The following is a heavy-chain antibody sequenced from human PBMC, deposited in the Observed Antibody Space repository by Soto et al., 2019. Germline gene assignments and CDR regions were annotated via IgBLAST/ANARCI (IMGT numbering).Heavy chain of an antibody. CDR2: IIPIFGTT. V-gene: IGHV1-69*13. D-gene: IGHD2-2*03. J-gene: IGHJ6*02. CDR1: GGTFSSHA. Sequence: SVKVSCKASGGTFSSHAISWVRQAPGRGLEWMGGIIPIFGTTNYAQNFRARVTITADESTRTAYMELSSLTSEDTAVYYCGSVGYCSSTNCLFYYYHYGMDVWGQGTTVTVSS. CDR3: GSVGYCSSTNCLFYYYHYGMDV.